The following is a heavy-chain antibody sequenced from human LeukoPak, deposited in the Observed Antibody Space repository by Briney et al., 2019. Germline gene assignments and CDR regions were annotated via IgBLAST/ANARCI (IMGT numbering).Heavy chain of an antibody. D-gene: IGHD3-3*01. J-gene: IGHJ5*02. CDR3: ARDQYDTWSRRGNFDP. CDR1: GFTLGKYC. CDR2: IKLDGSEK. Sequence: GVPLRLSCVASGFTLGKYCMICLRQAPGKGLEGVANIKLDGSEKNYVDSVRGRFTISRDNPKNSLYLQMHSLSAEDTAVFYCARDQYDTWSRRGNFDPWRQGTLVIVS. V-gene: IGHV3-7*03.